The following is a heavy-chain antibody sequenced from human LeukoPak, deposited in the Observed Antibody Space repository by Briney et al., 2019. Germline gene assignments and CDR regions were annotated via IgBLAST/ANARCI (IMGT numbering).Heavy chain of an antibody. CDR1: GYTFTDYY. CDR2: INPNSGGT. J-gene: IGHJ4*02. V-gene: IGHV1-2*02. CDR3: AAYSGSYGGSFDY. Sequence: ASVRVSCKASGYTFTDYYMNWVRQAPGQGLEWMGWINPNSGGTNSAQKFQGRVTMTRDTSVSTAYMELNRLTSDDTAVYYCAAYSGSYGGSFDYWGQGTLVTVSS. D-gene: IGHD1-26*01.